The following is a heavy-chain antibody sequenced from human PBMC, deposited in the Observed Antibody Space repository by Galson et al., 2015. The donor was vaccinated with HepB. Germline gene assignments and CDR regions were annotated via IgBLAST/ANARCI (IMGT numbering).Heavy chain of an antibody. CDR2: ISRDGGST. D-gene: IGHD1-26*01. J-gene: IGHJ3*02. Sequence: SLRLSCAASGFTFSNYAMHWVRQAPGKGLECVSAISRDGGSTYYASSVKGRFTISRDKSKNTLDLQMGSLRVEDMAVYYCARGVGGTYSFGLIDAFDIWGQGTMVTVSS. CDR1: GFTFSNYA. V-gene: IGHV3-64*01. CDR3: ARGVGGTYSFGLIDAFDI.